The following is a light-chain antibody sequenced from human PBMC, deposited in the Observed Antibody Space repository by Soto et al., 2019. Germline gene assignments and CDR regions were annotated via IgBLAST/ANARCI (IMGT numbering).Light chain of an antibody. Sequence: DIQMTQSPSAVSASVGDRVTITCRASQGIDNSLAWFQQKPGKAPERLIYGAFTLESEVPSRFSGSGSGTEFTLTISSLQPEDFATYYCLQHNNYPFTFGPGTKVDV. CDR2: GAF. V-gene: IGKV1-17*03. J-gene: IGKJ3*01. CDR1: QGIDNS. CDR3: LQHNNYPFT.